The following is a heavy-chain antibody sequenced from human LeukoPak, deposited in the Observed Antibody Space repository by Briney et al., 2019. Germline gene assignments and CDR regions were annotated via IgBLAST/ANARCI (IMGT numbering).Heavy chain of an antibody. CDR2: IRYDGGNT. CDR1: GFIFSNYA. CDR3: AKDEVVPGYYYTDV. J-gene: IGHJ6*03. Sequence: TGGSLRLSCAASGFIFSNYAMQWVRQAPGMGLEWVAFIRYDGGNTYYADSVKGRFTISRDNSKNTMYLQVNSLNAEDTAVYYCAKDEVVPGYYYTDVWGRGTTVTISS. D-gene: IGHD2-2*01. V-gene: IGHV3-30*02.